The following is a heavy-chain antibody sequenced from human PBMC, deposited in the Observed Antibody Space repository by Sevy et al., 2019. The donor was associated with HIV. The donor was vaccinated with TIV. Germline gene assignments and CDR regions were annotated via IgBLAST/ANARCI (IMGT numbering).Heavy chain of an antibody. CDR2: IWYDGSNK. V-gene: IGHV3-33*01. D-gene: IGHD6-19*01. Sequence: GGSLRLSCAAAGYTFSSYGMHWVRQAPGKGLEWVAVIWYDGSNKYYADSVKGRFTISRDNSKNTLYLQMNSLRAEDTAVYYCVRETYSSGWHNWYFDLWSRGTLVTVSS. J-gene: IGHJ2*01. CDR3: VRETYSSGWHNWYFDL. CDR1: GYTFSSYG.